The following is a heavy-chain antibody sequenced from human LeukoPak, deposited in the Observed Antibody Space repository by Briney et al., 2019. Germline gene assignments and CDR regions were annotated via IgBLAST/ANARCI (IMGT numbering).Heavy chain of an antibody. Sequence: GGSLRLSCAASGFTFSSYSMNWVRQAPPKGLELVSYISSSSSTIYYADSVMGRFTISRDNAKNSLYLQMNSLRADDTAVYYCAKEGPRDGYNNPYVYWGQGTLVTVSS. CDR3: AKEGPRDGYNNPYVY. V-gene: IGHV3-48*01. J-gene: IGHJ4*02. CDR2: ISSSSSTI. D-gene: IGHD5-24*01. CDR1: GFTFSSYS.